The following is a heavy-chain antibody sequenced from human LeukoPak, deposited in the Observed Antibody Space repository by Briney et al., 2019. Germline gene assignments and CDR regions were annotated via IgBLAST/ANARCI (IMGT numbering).Heavy chain of an antibody. Sequence: ASVKVSCKASGYTFTDYYIHWVRHAPGQGLGWMGWINPSSGGTNYAQKFQGRVTVTRDTSISTAYMELSRLRSDDTAGYYCARPINSGNYLGAFDIWGQGTMVTVSS. CDR1: GYTFTDYY. D-gene: IGHD1-26*01. V-gene: IGHV1-2*02. J-gene: IGHJ3*02. CDR2: INPSSGGT. CDR3: ARPINSGNYLGAFDI.